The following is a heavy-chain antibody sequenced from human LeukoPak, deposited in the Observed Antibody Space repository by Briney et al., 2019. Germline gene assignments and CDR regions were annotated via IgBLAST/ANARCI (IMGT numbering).Heavy chain of an antibody. J-gene: IGHJ6*03. CDR1: GFRFDDYA. Sequence: GGSLRLSCAASGFRFDDYAIHWVRQAPGKGLEWVSGISWNSGTIGYVDSVRGRFTISRDNAKNSLYLQMNSLRAEDTALYYCARAQSYCSSTSCYFSYYYYYMDVWGKGTTVTVSS. V-gene: IGHV3-9*01. CDR3: ARAQSYCSSTSCYFSYYYYYMDV. D-gene: IGHD2-2*01. CDR2: ISWNSGTI.